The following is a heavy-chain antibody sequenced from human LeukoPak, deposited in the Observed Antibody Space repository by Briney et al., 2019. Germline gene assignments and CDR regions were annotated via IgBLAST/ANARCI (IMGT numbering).Heavy chain of an antibody. CDR1: GFTFSSNW. D-gene: IGHD1-26*01. CDR3: ARDVHGWGPFDP. Sequence: PGGSLRLSCAASGFTFSSNWMHWVRQAPGKGLVWVSRINEDGSTTNCADSVKGRSTIFRDNAKNTLYLQMNSLRAEDTAVYYCARDVHGWGPFDPWGQGTLVTVSS. V-gene: IGHV3-74*01. J-gene: IGHJ5*02. CDR2: INEDGSTT.